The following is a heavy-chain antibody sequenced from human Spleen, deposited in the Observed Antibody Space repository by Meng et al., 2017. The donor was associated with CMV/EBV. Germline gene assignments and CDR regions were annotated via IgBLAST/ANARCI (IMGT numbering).Heavy chain of an antibody. D-gene: IGHD4-11*01. V-gene: IGHV4-59*01. CDR2: IYYSGST. CDR3: ARTQPYSNVVDY. Sequence: SETLSLTCSVSGVSINTYHWSWIRQAPGKGLEWIGYIYYSGSTNYNPSLKSRVTISVDTSKNQFSLKLSSVTAADTAVYYCARTQPYSNVVDYWGQGTLVTVSS. J-gene: IGHJ4*02. CDR1: GVSINTYH.